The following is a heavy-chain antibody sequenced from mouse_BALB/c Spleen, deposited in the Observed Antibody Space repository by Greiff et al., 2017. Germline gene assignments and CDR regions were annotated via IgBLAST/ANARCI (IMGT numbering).Heavy chain of an antibody. D-gene: IGHD6-5*01. CDR2: ISCYNGAT. J-gene: IGHJ2*01. V-gene: IGHV1S34*01. Sequence: LVKTGASAKISCNASGYSFTGYYMHWVKQSHGKSLEWIGYISCYNGATSYNQKFKGKATFTVDTSSSTAYMQFNGLTSEDSAVYYCARAYEYVFDYRSHGTTLTVSS. CDR3: ARAYEYVFDY. CDR1: GYSFTGYY.